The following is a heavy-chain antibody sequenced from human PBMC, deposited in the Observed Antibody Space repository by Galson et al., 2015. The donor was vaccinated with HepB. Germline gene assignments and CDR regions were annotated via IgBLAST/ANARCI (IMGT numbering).Heavy chain of an antibody. D-gene: IGHD3-22*01. J-gene: IGHJ4*02. CDR2: ISYSGRT. V-gene: IGHV4-39*01. Sequence: ETLSLTCTVSGGSISSRSYYWGWIRQPSGKGLEWVGSISYSGRTYYNPSLNSRVTISLDASKNQFSLKLSYVTAADTAVYYCARLNYYDSSGYYYASLGYFDYWGQGTLVTVSA. CDR3: ARLNYYDSSGYYYASLGYFDY. CDR1: GGSISSRSYY.